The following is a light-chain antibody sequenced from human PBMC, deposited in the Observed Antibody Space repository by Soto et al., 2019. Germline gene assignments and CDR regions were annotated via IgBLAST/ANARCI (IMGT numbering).Light chain of an antibody. CDR1: SSDVGGYNN. CDR2: AVG. Sequence: QSVPTQPASVSGPPGQSITISCTGTSSDVGGYNNVSWYQLHSGTASELMLYAVGNRNSGVSNRFSVSKPGNAASLTIYGLQAEDQADYCCFSYTSSTASVFGTGTKVTVL. CDR3: FSYTSSTASV. J-gene: IGLJ1*01. V-gene: IGLV2-14*01.